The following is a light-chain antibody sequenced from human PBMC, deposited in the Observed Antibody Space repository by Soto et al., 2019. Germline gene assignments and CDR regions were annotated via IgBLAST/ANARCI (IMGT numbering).Light chain of an antibody. CDR1: QSVRSY. CDR3: QQRSAWPLT. V-gene: IGKV3-11*01. J-gene: IGKJ4*01. CDR2: DAS. Sequence: EIVLTQSPATLSLSPGERATLSCRASQSVRSYLAWYQQKPGQAPRLLIYDASNMATGIPARFSGSGSATDFTLTISSLEPEDFAVYFCQQRSAWPLTFGGGTKVEIK.